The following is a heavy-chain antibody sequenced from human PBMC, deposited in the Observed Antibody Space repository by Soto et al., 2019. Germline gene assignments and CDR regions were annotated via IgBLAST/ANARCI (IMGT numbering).Heavy chain of an antibody. J-gene: IGHJ6*02. CDR2: IIPIFGTA. CDR3: ASLTYYYGSGSNPKTCPYYYYGMDV. D-gene: IGHD3-10*01. V-gene: IGHV1-69*13. Sequence: ASVKVSCKASGGTFSSYAISWVRQAPGQGLEWMGGIIPIFGTANYAQKFQGRVTITADESTSTAYMELSSLRSEDTAVYYCASLTYYYGSGSNPKTCPYYYYGMDVWGQGXTVTVSS. CDR1: GGTFSSYA.